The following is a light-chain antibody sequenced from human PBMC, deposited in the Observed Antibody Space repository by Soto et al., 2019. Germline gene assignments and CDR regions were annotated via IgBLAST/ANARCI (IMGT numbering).Light chain of an antibody. CDR3: QQYGTSPRT. V-gene: IGKV3-20*01. CDR2: GVS. J-gene: IGKJ1*01. Sequence: EIVLTQSPGTLSLSPGERATLSCMASQSVRRSYLAWYQQKLGQAPRLLIYGVSNRATGIPDRFSGSGSGTDFTLTISRLESEDFAVYYCQQYGTSPRTFGQGTKVEIK. CDR1: QSVRRSY.